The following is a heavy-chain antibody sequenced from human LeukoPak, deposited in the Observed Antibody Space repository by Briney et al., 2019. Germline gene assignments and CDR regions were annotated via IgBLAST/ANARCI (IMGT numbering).Heavy chain of an antibody. Sequence: SETLSLTCTVSGGSISSSSYYWGWIRQPPGKGLEWIGSIYYSGSTYYNPSLKSRVTISVDTSKNQFSLKLSSVTAADTAVYYCARPAGQMGYFDYWGQGTLVTVSS. V-gene: IGHV4-39*01. CDR1: GGSISSSSYY. CDR3: ARPAGQMGYFDY. D-gene: IGHD5-24*01. J-gene: IGHJ4*02. CDR2: IYYSGST.